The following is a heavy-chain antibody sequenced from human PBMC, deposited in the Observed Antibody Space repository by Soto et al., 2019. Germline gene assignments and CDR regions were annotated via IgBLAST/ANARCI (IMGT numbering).Heavy chain of an antibody. J-gene: IGHJ3*02. Sequence: PGGSLRLSCAASGFPFSSYAMHWVRQAPGKGLEWVAVISYDGSNKYYADSVKGRFTISRDNSKNTLYLQMNSLRAEDTAVYYCAREVIVVVTAPAFDIWGQGTMVTVSS. V-gene: IGHV3-30-3*01. CDR3: AREVIVVVTAPAFDI. CDR1: GFPFSSYA. D-gene: IGHD2-21*02. CDR2: ISYDGSNK.